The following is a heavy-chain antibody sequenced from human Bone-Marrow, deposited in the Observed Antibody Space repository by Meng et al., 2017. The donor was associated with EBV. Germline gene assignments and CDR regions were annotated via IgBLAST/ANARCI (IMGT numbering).Heavy chain of an antibody. Sequence: LPLQDAGPGLVNPSETLSLTCIVSGVSISSSSYYWGWIRQPPGKGLEWIGSIYYSGSTYYNPSLKSRVTISVDTSKNQFSLKLSSVTAADTAVYYCARDPYDYWGQGTLVTVS. CDR1: GVSISSSSYY. J-gene: IGHJ4*02. CDR3: ARDPYDY. CDR2: IYYSGST. V-gene: IGHV4-39*07.